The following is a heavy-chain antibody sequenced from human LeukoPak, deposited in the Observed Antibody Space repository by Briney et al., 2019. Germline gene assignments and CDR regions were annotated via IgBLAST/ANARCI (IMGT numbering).Heavy chain of an antibody. CDR3: AKDSLRYFEWSLLLKHMDV. D-gene: IGHD3-9*01. CDR1: GFAFSQYG. CDR2: IRHDAINE. J-gene: IGHJ6*03. V-gene: IGHV3-30*02. Sequence: GGSLRLSCAPSGFAFSQYGMHWVRQAPGKGLEWVAFIRHDAINEYYADSVKGRFTISRDNPKNTLFLQMNSLRAEDTAVYYCAKDSLRYFEWSLLLKHMDVWGKGTTVTVSS.